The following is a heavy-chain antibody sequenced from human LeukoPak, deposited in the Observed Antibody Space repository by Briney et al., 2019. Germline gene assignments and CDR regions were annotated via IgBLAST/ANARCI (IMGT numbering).Heavy chain of an antibody. J-gene: IGHJ4*02. Sequence: PGGSLRLSCAASGFIFSSYSMNWVRQAPGKGLEWVSSISSSSGYIYYADSVKGRFTISRDNAKNSLYLQMNSLRAEDTAVYYCARDRTYGSGSYSLDYWGQGTLVTVSS. V-gene: IGHV3-21*01. CDR1: GFIFSSYS. CDR2: ISSSSGYI. D-gene: IGHD3-10*01. CDR3: ARDRTYGSGSYSLDY.